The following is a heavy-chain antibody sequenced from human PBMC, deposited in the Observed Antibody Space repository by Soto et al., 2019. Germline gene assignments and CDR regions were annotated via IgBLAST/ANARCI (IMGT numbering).Heavy chain of an antibody. V-gene: IGHV3-7*05. Sequence: EVQLVESGGGLVQPGGSLRLTCAASGFTFSSYWMSWVRQAPGKGLEWVANIKHDGSEKYDVDSVKGRFTISRDNAKNSLHLQMNSLRAEDTAVHYCARDGIAAVGTNSFDYWGQGTLVTVSS. J-gene: IGHJ4*02. CDR3: ARDGIAAVGTNSFDY. CDR2: IKHDGSEK. D-gene: IGHD6-13*01. CDR1: GFTFSSYW.